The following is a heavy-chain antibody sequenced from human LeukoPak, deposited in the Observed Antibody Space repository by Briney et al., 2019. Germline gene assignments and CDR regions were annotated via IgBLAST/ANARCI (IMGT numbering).Heavy chain of an antibody. D-gene: IGHD3-3*01. CDR1: GYTFTGYY. CDR2: INPNSSGT. CDR3: ARDVPDDFWSGYYSPNYFDY. Sequence: VASVKVSCKASGYTFTGYYMHWVRQAPGQGLEWMGWINPNSSGTNYAQKFQGRVTMTRDTSISTAYMELSRLRSDDTAVYYCARDVPDDFWSGYYSPNYFDYWGQGTLVTVSS. V-gene: IGHV1-2*02. J-gene: IGHJ4*02.